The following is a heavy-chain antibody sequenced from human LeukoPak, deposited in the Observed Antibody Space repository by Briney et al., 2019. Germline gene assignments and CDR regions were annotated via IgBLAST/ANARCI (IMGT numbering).Heavy chain of an antibody. J-gene: IGHJ6*02. V-gene: IGHV3-23*01. Sequence: GGSLRLSCAASGFTFSNYAMSWVRQAPGKGLEWVSAISGTGGSTYYADSVTGRFTISRDNSKNTLYLQMNSLRAEDTAVYYCEKDRFWGAPIMCYYYYGMDVWGQGTTVTVSS. CDR2: ISGTGGST. CDR3: EKDRFWGAPIMCYYYYGMDV. CDR1: GFTFSNYA. D-gene: IGHD3-16*01.